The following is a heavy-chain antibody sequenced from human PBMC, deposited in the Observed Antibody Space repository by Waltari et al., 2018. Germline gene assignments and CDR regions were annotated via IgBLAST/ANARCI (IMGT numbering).Heavy chain of an antibody. CDR3: AKDAWIQLWFASYFDY. V-gene: IGHV3-30*02. CDR1: GFTFSSYG. D-gene: IGHD5-18*01. CDR2: IRYDGSNK. J-gene: IGHJ4*02. Sequence: QVQLVESGGGVVQPGGSLRLSCAASGFTFSSYGMHWVRQAPGKGLEWVGFIRYDGSNKYYADSVKGRFTISRDNSKNTLYLQMNSLRAEDTAVYYCAKDAWIQLWFASYFDYWGQGTLVTVSS.